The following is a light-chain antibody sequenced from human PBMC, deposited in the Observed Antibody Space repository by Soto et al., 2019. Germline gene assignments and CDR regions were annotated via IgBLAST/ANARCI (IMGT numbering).Light chain of an antibody. V-gene: IGLV2-14*01. Sequence: LILYDVNNRPSGVSNHFSGSKSGNTASLVISGLQANDEADYYCSSYSTTNILVFGSGTKV. J-gene: IGLJ1*01. CDR2: DVN. CDR3: SSYSTTNILV.